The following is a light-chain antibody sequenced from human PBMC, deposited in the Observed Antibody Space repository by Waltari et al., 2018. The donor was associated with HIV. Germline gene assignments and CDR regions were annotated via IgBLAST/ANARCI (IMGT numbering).Light chain of an antibody. V-gene: IGKV1-8*01. CDR3: QQYYNYPRT. Sequence: AIRMTQSPSSFSASTGDRVTITCRASQGISSYLAWYQQKPGKAPKLLIYGASTLQSGVPSRFSGSGSGTYFTLTISCLQSEDFATYYCQQYYNYPRTFGQGTKLEIK. CDR1: QGISSY. J-gene: IGKJ2*01. CDR2: GAS.